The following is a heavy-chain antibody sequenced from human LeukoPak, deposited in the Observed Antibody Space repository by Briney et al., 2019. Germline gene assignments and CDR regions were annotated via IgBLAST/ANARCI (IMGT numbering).Heavy chain of an antibody. D-gene: IGHD3-10*01. Sequence: QPGGSLRLSCAASGLTFSNSAMSWVRLAPGKGLGWVSGIDGSGGRTCYADSVKGRFTISRDNSKNTLYLQMNSLRAEDTAVYYCTKFAPGLLSGDWFDPWGQGTLVTVSS. CDR3: TKFAPGLLSGDWFDP. J-gene: IGHJ5*02. V-gene: IGHV3-23*01. CDR2: IDGSGGRT. CDR1: GLTFSNSA.